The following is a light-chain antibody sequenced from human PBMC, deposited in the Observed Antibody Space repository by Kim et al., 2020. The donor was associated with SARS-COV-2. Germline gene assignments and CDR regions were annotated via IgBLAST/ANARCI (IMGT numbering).Light chain of an antibody. Sequence: QSLHISCHGTSSDVGAYNFVSWYPQHPGNAPKLMIYGVNKRPSGVSDRFSGSKSGNTASLTISGLRAEDEADYYCTSFTRSNDWVFGGGTRLTVL. J-gene: IGLJ3*02. CDR2: GVN. V-gene: IGLV2-14*03. CDR3: TSFTRSNDWV. CDR1: SSDVGAYNF.